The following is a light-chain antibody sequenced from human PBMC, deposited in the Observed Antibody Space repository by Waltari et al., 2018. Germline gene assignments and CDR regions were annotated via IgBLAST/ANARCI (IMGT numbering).Light chain of an antibody. J-gene: IGKJ4*01. CDR2: DTS. CDR1: QAIRNY. V-gene: IGKV1-33*01. Sequence: DIQMTQSPSSLSASIGDRVTSTCQATQAIRNYLNWYQQKPGRAPKLLIYDTSNLHTGVPSRFSGSGSGTHFTLTISSLQPEDFATYYWQQYDNLVNFGGGTKVEIK. CDR3: QQYDNLVN.